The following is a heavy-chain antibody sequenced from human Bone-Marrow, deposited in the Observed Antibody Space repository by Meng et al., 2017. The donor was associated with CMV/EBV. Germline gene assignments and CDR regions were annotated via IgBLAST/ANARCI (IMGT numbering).Heavy chain of an antibody. J-gene: IGHJ6*02. CDR2: IIPIFGTA. CDR1: GGTFSSYA. CDR3: ARDHSSGWRGFPDYGMDV. D-gene: IGHD6-19*01. Sequence: SVKVSCKASGGTFSSYAISWVRQAPGQGLEWMGGIIPIFGTANYAQKFQGGVTITADKSTSTAYMELSSLRSEDTAVYYCARDHSSGWRGFPDYGMDVWGQGTTVTVSS. V-gene: IGHV1-69*06.